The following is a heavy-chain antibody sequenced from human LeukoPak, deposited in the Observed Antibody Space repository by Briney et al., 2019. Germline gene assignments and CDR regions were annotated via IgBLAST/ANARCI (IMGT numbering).Heavy chain of an antibody. CDR3: AKSALTAGGAFDI. CDR1: GFTFSSYN. V-gene: IGHV3-30*04. CDR2: ISYDGGNK. D-gene: IGHD3-16*01. J-gene: IGHJ3*02. Sequence: GGSLRLSCAASGFTFSSYNMHWVRQAPGKGLECVAVISYDGGNKYYADSVKGRFTISRDNSKNTLYLQMNSLRAEDTAVYYCAKSALTAGGAFDIWGQGTMVTVSS.